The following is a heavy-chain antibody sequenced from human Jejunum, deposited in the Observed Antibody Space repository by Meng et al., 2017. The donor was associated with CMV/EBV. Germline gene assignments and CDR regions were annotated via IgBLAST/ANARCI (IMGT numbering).Heavy chain of an antibody. J-gene: IGHJ4*02. V-gene: IGHV4-34*01. CDR1: GGSFSGYY. CDR2: INYRGST. CDR3: ARCPRDDDSGYWFFDN. Sequence: QGQLQEWAAGLLKPSEPLSLPCAVYGGSFSGYYWSWIRQPPGKGLELIGEINYRGSTNYSPSLKSRVTMSLDTSKNQFSLKLTSVTAADTAMYYCARCPRDDDSGYWFFDNWGQGTLVTVSS. D-gene: IGHD3-22*01.